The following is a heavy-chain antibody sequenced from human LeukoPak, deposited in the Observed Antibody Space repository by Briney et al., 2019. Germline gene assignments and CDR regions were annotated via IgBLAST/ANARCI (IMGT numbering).Heavy chain of an antibody. Sequence: SETLSLTCAVYGGSFSGYYWSWIRQPPGKGLEWIGEINHSGSTNYNPSLKSRVTISVDTSKNQISLKLSSVTAADTAVYYCARGNYWQSRAFDIWGQGTMVTVSS. J-gene: IGHJ3*02. CDR2: INHSGST. D-gene: IGHD2-15*01. V-gene: IGHV4-34*01. CDR1: GGSFSGYY. CDR3: ARGNYWQSRAFDI.